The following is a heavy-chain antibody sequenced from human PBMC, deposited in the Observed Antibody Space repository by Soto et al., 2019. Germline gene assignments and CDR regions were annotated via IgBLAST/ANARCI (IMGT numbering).Heavy chain of an antibody. V-gene: IGHV4-34*01. CDR2: INHSGST. CDR3: ARGGYYDSSGYYYYYGMDV. Sequence: SETLSLTCTVYGGSFSGYYWSWIRQPPGKGLEWIGEINHSGSTKYNPSLKSRVLISVDRSKNQFSLKLSSVTAADTAMYYCARGGYYDSSGYYYYYGMDVCGQGPTVTVYS. D-gene: IGHD3-22*01. CDR1: GGSFSGYY. J-gene: IGHJ6*02.